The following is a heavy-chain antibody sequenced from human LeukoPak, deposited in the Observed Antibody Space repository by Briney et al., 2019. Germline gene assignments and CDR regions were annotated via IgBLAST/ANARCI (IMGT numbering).Heavy chain of an antibody. Sequence: SETLSLTCTVSGGSISSSSYYWGWIRQPPGKGLEWIGSIYYSGSTYYNPSLKSRVTISVDTSKNQFSLKLSSVTAADTAVYYCARVGPPRDYYYGMDVWGQGTTVTVSS. V-gene: IGHV4-39*07. D-gene: IGHD1-26*01. CDR2: IYYSGST. CDR3: ARVGPPRDYYYGMDV. CDR1: GGSISSSSYY. J-gene: IGHJ6*02.